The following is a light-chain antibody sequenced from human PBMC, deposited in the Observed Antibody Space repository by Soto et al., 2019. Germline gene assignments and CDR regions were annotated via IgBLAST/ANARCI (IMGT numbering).Light chain of an antibody. CDR2: EVS. CDR1: SSDVGAYNY. Sequence: QSALTQPPSASGSPGQSVTISCTGTSSDVGAYNYVSWYQQYPGKAPKLMIYEVSKRPSGVPDRFSGSKSGKTASLTVSGLQPEDKADYYCTSYAGSNIWVFGGGTKVTVL. J-gene: IGLJ3*02. CDR3: TSYAGSNIWV. V-gene: IGLV2-8*01.